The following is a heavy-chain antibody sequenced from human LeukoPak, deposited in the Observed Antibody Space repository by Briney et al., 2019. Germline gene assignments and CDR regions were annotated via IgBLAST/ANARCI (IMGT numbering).Heavy chain of an antibody. CDR1: GYTFTSYG. CDR3: ARDRGIQLWQEVDY. J-gene: IGHJ4*02. Sequence: ASVKVSCKASGYTFTSYGISWVRQAPGQGLEGMGWISAYNGNTNYAQKLQGRVTITTDTSTSTAYMELRSLRSDHTAVYYCARDRGIQLWQEVDYWGQGTLVTVSS. CDR2: ISAYNGNT. V-gene: IGHV1-18*01. D-gene: IGHD5-18*01.